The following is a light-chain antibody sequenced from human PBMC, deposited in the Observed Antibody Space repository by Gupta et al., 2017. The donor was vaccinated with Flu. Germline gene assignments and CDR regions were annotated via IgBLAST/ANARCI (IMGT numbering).Light chain of an antibody. V-gene: IGKV2-28*01. CDR1: QSLLRSDGFSY. CDR3: RKCLQTPLA. J-gene: IGKJ1*01. Sequence: IVTTHSPSSLPVTPGEPASISCRSSQSLLRSDGFSYLDWYLQKPGQSPQLLIYLASKRASGVPDRFSGSGSGTDFTLKISRVEAEDVGVYYCRKCLQTPLAFGQGTQVDIK. CDR2: LAS.